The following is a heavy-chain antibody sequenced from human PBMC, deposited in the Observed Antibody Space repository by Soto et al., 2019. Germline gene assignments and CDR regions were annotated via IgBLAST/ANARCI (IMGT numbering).Heavy chain of an antibody. CDR1: GGSISSGGYY. J-gene: IGHJ4*02. V-gene: IGHV4-31*03. D-gene: IGHD3-3*01. CDR2: IYYSGST. Sequence: QVQLQESGPGLVKPSQTLSLTCTVSGGSISSGGYYWSWIRQHPGKGLEWIGYIYYSGSTYYNPSLKSRVTISVDTSKNQFSLKLSSVTAADTGVYYCASQRYYDFWSGYYPNYFDYWGQGTLVTVSS. CDR3: ASQRYYDFWSGYYPNYFDY.